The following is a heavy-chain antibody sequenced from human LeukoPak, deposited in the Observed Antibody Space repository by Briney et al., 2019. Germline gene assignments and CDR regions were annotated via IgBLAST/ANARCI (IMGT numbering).Heavy chain of an antibody. CDR2: IYHSGST. J-gene: IGHJ5*02. D-gene: IGHD2-15*01. CDR1: GGSISSGGYS. CDR3: ARATPSSGGSCYWFDP. V-gene: IGHV4-30-2*01. Sequence: PSETLSLTCAVSGGSISSGGYSWSWIRQPPGKGLEWIGYIYHSGSTYYNPSLKSRVTISVDRSKNQFSLKLSSVTAADTAVYYCARATPSSGGSCYWFDPWGQGTLVTVSS.